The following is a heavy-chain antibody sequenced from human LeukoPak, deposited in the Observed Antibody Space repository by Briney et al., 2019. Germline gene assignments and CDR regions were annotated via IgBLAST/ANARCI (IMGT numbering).Heavy chain of an antibody. Sequence: SETLSLTCAVYGGSFSGYYWSWIRQPPGKGLEWTGEINHSGSTNYNPSLKSRVTISVDTSKNQFSLKLSSVTAADTAVYYCARGRDIVVVVAAAHPYYFDYWGQGTLVTVSS. V-gene: IGHV4-34*01. J-gene: IGHJ4*02. D-gene: IGHD2-15*01. CDR1: GGSFSGYY. CDR2: INHSGST. CDR3: ARGRDIVVVVAAAHPYYFDY.